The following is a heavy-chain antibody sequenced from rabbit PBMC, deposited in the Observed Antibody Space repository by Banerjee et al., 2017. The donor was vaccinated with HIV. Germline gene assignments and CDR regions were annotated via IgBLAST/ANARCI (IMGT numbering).Heavy chain of an antibody. D-gene: IGHD8-1*01. V-gene: IGHV1S40*01. CDR3: ARDPYAGGSPPNYFVL. J-gene: IGHJ4*01. CDR2: T. Sequence: TVYATWAKGRFTISRTSSTTVALQMTSLTAADTATYFCARDPYAGGSPPNYFVLWGPGTLVTVS.